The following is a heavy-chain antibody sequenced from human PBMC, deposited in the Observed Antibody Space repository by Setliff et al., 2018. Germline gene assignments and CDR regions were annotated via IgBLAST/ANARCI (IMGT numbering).Heavy chain of an antibody. CDR2: SRNKFFRGTT. D-gene: IGHD2-2*01. Sequence: WIRQPPGKGLEWVGFSRNKFFRGTTEYAASVKGRFTISRDDSKHIAYLQMNSLKSEDTAVYYCTTRVYCSSTSCDYYYYMDVWGKGTTVTVSS. J-gene: IGHJ6*03. V-gene: IGHV3-49*02. CDR3: TTRVYCSSTSCDYYYYMDV.